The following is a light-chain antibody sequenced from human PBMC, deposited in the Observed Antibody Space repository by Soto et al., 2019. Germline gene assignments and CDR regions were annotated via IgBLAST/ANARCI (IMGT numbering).Light chain of an antibody. Sequence: EIVLTQSPGTLSVSPGERATLSCRASQSVGRNYLAWYQQKPGQAPRLLIYDASSRDTGIPDRFSGSGSVTDFTLTISRLEPEDFVVYYCQAYASSTLTVGGGNKVEAK. CDR2: DAS. CDR3: QAYASSTLT. V-gene: IGKV3-20*01. J-gene: IGKJ4*01. CDR1: QSVGRNY.